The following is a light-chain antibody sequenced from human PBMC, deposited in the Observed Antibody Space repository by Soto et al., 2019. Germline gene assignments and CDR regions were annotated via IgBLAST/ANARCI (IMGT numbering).Light chain of an antibody. J-gene: IGLJ2*01. Sequence: QSVLTQPPSVSGAPGQRVTISCTGSSSNIGAGYDVHWYQQLPGTAPKLLIYGNSNRPSGVPDRFSGSKSGTSASLAITGLQAEDEADYYCQSYDSSLSSSVFGGGTQLIVL. CDR1: SSNIGAGYD. CDR2: GNS. CDR3: QSYDSSLSSSV. V-gene: IGLV1-40*01.